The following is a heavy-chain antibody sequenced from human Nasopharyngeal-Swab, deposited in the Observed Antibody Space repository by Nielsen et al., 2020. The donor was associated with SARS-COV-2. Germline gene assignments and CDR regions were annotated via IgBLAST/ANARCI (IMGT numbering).Heavy chain of an antibody. J-gene: IGHJ6*02. CDR2: ISGSGGST. Sequence: GGSLRLSCAASGFTFSSYAMSWVRQAPGKGLEWVSAISGSGGSTYYADSVKGRFTISRDNSKNTLYLQMNSLRAEDTAVYYCARDYMFGPGGIVVVPAPGMDVWGQGTTVTVSS. V-gene: IGHV3-23*01. CDR3: ARDYMFGPGGIVVVPAPGMDV. CDR1: GFTFSSYA. D-gene: IGHD2-2*01.